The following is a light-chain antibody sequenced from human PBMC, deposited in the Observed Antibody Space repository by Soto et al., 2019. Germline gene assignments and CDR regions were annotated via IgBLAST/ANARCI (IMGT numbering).Light chain of an antibody. J-gene: IGKJ2*01. Sequence: EVVLTQSPGTLSLSPGERATLSCRASQTVTSNYLAWYQQKPGQAPRLLIYGASSRATDIPDRFSGTGSGTDFTLTISRLEPEDFAVYYCQQYGSSPYTFGLGTKLEIK. CDR3: QQYGSSPYT. CDR1: QTVTSNY. CDR2: GAS. V-gene: IGKV3-20*01.